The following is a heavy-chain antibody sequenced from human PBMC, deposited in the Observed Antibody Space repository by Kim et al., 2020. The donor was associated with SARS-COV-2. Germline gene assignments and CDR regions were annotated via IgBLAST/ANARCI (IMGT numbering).Heavy chain of an antibody. J-gene: IGHJ4*02. CDR2: MKDKGGEE. CDR3: ARAYS. V-gene: IGHV3-7*04. Sequence: MKDKGGEEFYVDSVKGRYTISRDNAKNSVYLQMNGLGAEDTAVYYCARAYSWGQGILVTVSS.